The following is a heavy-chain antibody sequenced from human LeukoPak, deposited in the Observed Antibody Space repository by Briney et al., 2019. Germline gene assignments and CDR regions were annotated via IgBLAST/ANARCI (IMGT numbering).Heavy chain of an antibody. CDR3: ARRKYRVTALDY. J-gene: IGHJ4*02. CDR2: IYNSGST. D-gene: IGHD2-2*02. V-gene: IGHV4-59*08. Sequence: SETLSLTCTVSGGSISSYYWSWIRHPPGKELEWIGYIYNSGSTNYNPSLKSRVTISADTSKNHFSLKLTSVTAADTAVYYCARRKYRVTALDYWGQGTRVTVSS. CDR1: GGSISSYY.